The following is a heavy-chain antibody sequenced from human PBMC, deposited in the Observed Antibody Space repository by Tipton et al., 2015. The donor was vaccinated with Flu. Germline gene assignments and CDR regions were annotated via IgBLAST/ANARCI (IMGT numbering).Heavy chain of an antibody. J-gene: IGHJ4*02. D-gene: IGHD3-22*01. CDR1: GFTFSSYG. Sequence: QLVQSGGGVVQPGGSLRLSCAASGFTFSSYGMHWVRQAPGKGLEWVAFIRYDGSNKYYADSVKGRFTISRDNSKNTLYLQMNSLRAEDTAVYYCAKDDGDYYDSSGYYGYFDYWGQGTLVTVSS. CDR3: AKDDGDYYDSSGYYGYFDY. CDR2: IRYDGSNK. V-gene: IGHV3-30*02.